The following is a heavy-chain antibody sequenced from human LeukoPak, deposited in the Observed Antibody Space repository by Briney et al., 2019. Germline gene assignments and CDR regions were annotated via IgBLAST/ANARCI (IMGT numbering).Heavy chain of an antibody. CDR2: IKSKTDGGTT. D-gene: IGHD6-19*01. Sequence: GGSLRLSCAASGFTFSNAWMSWVRQAPGKGLEWVGRIKSKTDGGTTDYAAPVKGRFTISRDDSKNTLYLQMNSLKTEDTAVYYCTTDGEQWPHYYYYMDVWGKGTTVTVSS. V-gene: IGHV3-15*01. J-gene: IGHJ6*03. CDR1: GFTFSNAW. CDR3: TTDGEQWPHYYYYMDV.